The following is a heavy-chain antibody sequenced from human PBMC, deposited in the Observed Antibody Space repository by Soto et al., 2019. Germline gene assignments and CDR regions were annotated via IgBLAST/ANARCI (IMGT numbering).Heavy chain of an antibody. CDR1: GGGFSSHA. Sequence: SVKVSCKASGGGFSSHAVSWVRQAPGQGLEWLGRIIPIIGTTDYAQKFQGRVTITADASTSTTSMELGGLGYDDTAVYYCAKAIQASADYCDSWDKGTLVTVSS. D-gene: IGHD1-1*01. CDR3: AKAIQASADYCDS. V-gene: IGHV1-69*11. CDR2: IIPIIGTT. J-gene: IGHJ4*02.